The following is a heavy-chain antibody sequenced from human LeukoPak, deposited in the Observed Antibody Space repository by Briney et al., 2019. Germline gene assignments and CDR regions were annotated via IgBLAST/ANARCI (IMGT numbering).Heavy chain of an antibody. CDR2: VNYSGST. Sequence: TPSETLSLTCAVSGESLSEFYWNWIRQSPVKGLEWIGEVNYSGSTAYNPSLKSRVTISVDASKNQFSLTVSSLTAADTAVYYCARVGDLYRAHRVRGLSPDYYYMDVWGKGTTVTVSS. CDR3: ARVGDLYRAHRVRGLSPDYYYMDV. V-gene: IGHV4-34*01. CDR1: GESLSEFY. J-gene: IGHJ6*03. D-gene: IGHD3-10*01.